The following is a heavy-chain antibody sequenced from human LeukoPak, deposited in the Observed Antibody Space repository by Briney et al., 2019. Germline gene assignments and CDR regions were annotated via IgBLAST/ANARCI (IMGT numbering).Heavy chain of an antibody. V-gene: IGHV4-34*01. CDR3: ARAGYCSSTSCYELEY. CDR2: INHSGST. CDR1: GGSFSGYY. J-gene: IGHJ4*02. Sequence: PSETLSLTCAVYGGSFSGYYWSWIRQPPGKGLEWIGEINHSGSTNYNPSLKSRVTISVDTSKNQFSLKLSSVTAADTAVYYCARAGYCSSTSCYELEYWGQGTLVTVSS. D-gene: IGHD2-2*01.